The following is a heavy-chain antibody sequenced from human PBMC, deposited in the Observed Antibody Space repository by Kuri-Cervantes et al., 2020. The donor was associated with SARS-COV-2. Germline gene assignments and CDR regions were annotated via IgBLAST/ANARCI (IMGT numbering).Heavy chain of an antibody. V-gene: IGHV3-74*01. CDR1: GFTFSSYW. CDR2: INSDGSVT. J-gene: IGHJ6*03. CDR3: ARVETSHYSSYYMDV. Sequence: GESLKISCAASGFTFSSYWMHWVRQAPGKGLVWVSRINSDGSVTSYPDSVEGRFTISRDNAKNTLSLQMNSLSAEDTAVYFCARVETSHYSSYYMDVWGKGTTVTVSS.